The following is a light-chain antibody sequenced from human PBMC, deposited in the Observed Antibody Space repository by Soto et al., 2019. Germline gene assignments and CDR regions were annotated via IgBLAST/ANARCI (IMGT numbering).Light chain of an antibody. CDR2: GAS. Sequence: EIVLTQSPGTLSLSPGERATLSCRASQCVSSSYLAWYQQKPGHAPRLLIYGASSRATGIPDRFSGSGSGTDFTLTISRLEPEDFAVYYCQQYGSSPRTFGQGTKVDIK. V-gene: IGKV3-20*01. J-gene: IGKJ1*01. CDR3: QQYGSSPRT. CDR1: QCVSSSY.